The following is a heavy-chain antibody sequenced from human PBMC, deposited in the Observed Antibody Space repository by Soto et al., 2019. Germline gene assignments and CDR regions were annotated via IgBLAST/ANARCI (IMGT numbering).Heavy chain of an antibody. V-gene: IGHV4-39*01. CDR3: ASQPPTWSHNWLAP. J-gene: IGHJ5*02. D-gene: IGHD3-3*01. CDR1: AGSVSSSSDY. Sequence: HLQLQQSGPGLVKPSETLSLTCTVSAGSVSSSSDYLGWIRQPPGKGLEWIGSIYYTGRTSYDPSLKTRLTMTVTTSQNYFSPNLTSVIAAGTPVYYCASQPPTWSHNWLAPWRQGTLVIVSS. CDR2: IYYTGRT.